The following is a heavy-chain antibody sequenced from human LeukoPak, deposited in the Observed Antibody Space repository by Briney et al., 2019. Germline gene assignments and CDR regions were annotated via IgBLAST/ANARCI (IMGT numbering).Heavy chain of an antibody. Sequence: PSETLSLTCTVSGGSISSSSYYWGWIRQPPGKGLEGIGSIYYSGSTYYNPSLKSRVTLSVDTSKNQFSLKLSYVTAADTAVYYCARLRDIVVVPAAPFDYWGQGTLVTVSS. CDR1: GGSISSSSYY. J-gene: IGHJ4*02. CDR2: IYYSGST. V-gene: IGHV4-39*01. CDR3: ARLRDIVVVPAAPFDY. D-gene: IGHD2-2*01.